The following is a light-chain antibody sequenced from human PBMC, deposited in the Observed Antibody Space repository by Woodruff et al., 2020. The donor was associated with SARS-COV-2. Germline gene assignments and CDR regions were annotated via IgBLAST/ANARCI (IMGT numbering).Light chain of an antibody. Sequence: TLSCRASQSVSSYLAWYQQKPGQAPRLLIYDASTRATDIPARFSGSGSGTEFTLTISSLQSEDFAVYYCQQYHNWPPWTFG. CDR2: DAS. CDR1: QSVSSY. V-gene: IGKV3-15*01. J-gene: IGKJ1*01. CDR3: QQYHNWPPWT.